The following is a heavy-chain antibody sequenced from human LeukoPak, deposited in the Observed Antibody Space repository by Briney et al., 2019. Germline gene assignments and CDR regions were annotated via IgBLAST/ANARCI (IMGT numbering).Heavy chain of an antibody. J-gene: IGHJ1*01. Sequence: KPSETLSLTCTVSGYSISSGYYWGWIRQPPGKGLEWIGSIYHSGITYYKSSLKSRVTMSVDTSKNQFSLKLSSVTAADTAGYYCARLAIGPWSSSPEYFQHWGQGTLVTVSS. D-gene: IGHD6-13*01. CDR1: GYSISSGYY. CDR3: ARLAIGPWSSSPEYFQH. V-gene: IGHV4-38-2*02. CDR2: IYHSGIT.